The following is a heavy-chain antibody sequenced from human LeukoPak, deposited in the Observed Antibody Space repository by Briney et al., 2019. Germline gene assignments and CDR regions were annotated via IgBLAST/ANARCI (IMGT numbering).Heavy chain of an antibody. CDR2: IKGDGSRT. CDR1: GFTFSDYW. D-gene: IGHD3-3*01. Sequence: PGGSLRLSCAASGFTFSDYWMHWVRQAPEKGLVWVSRIKGDGSRTSYADSVKGRFTISRDNSKNTLYLHMNSLRTEDTAVYYCAKDFGKSNSRLEYYFDYWGQGTLVTVSS. J-gene: IGHJ4*02. V-gene: IGHV3-74*01. CDR3: AKDFGKSNSRLEYYFDY.